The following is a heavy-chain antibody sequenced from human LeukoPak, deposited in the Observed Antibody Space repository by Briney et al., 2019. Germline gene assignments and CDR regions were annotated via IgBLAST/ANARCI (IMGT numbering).Heavy chain of an antibody. CDR2: IYSGGST. CDR1: GFTVSSNY. V-gene: IGHV3-53*04. D-gene: IGHD3-22*01. J-gene: IGHJ4*02. Sequence: GGSLRLSCAASGFTVSSNYMSWVRQAPGKGLEWVSVIYSGGSTYYADSVKGRFTISRHNSKNTLYLQMNSLRAEDTAVYYCARDYYDSSGYYYQFWGQGTLVTVSS. CDR3: ARDYYDSSGYYYQF.